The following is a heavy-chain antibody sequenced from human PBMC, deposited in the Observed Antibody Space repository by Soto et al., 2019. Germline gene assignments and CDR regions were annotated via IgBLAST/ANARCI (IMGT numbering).Heavy chain of an antibody. CDR2: ISGSGDST. CDR3: AKGAGANDDAFDI. D-gene: IGHD1-1*01. J-gene: IGHJ3*02. V-gene: IGHV3-23*01. Sequence: EVQLLESGGGLVQPGGSLRLSCAASGFTFSSYAMNWVRQAPGKGLEWVSTISGSGDSTYYADSVKGRFTIPRDNSKNTLYLQMNSLRAEDTAIYYCAKGAGANDDAFDIWGQGTMVTVSS. CDR1: GFTFSSYA.